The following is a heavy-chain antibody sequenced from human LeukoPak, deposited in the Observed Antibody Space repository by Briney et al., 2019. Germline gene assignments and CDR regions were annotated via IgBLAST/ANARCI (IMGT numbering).Heavy chain of an antibody. J-gene: IGHJ5*02. CDR1: GGSISSYF. V-gene: IGHV4-59*01. CDR3: ARDKANNWFDP. Sequence: SETLSLTCTVSGGSISSYFWSWIRQPPGKGLEWIGYIYYSGSTNYNPSLNSRVTISVDTSKNQFSLKLSSVTAADTAVYYCARDKANNWFDPWGQGTLVTVSS. CDR2: IYYSGST.